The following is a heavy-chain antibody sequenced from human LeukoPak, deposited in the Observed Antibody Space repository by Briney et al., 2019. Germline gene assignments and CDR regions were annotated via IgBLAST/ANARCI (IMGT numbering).Heavy chain of an antibody. CDR2: INHSGST. CDR3: ARRVGATDY. D-gene: IGHD1-26*01. Sequence: SETLSLTCAVYGGSLSGYYWSWIRQPPGKGLEWIGEINHSGSTNYNPSLKSRVTISVDTSKNQFSLKLSSVTAADTAVYYCARRVGATDYWGQGTLVTVSS. V-gene: IGHV4-34*01. CDR1: GGSLSGYY. J-gene: IGHJ4*02.